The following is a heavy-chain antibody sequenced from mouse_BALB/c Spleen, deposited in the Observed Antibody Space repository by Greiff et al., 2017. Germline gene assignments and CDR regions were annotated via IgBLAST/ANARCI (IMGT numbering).Heavy chain of an antibody. Sequence: DVMLVESGGGLVKPGGSLKLSCAASGFTFSSYAMSWVRQTPEKRLEWVASISSGGSTYYPDSVKGRFTISRDNARNILYLQMSSLRSEDTAMYYCARVGLRYAMDYWGQGTSVTVSS. V-gene: IGHV5-6-5*01. J-gene: IGHJ4*01. D-gene: IGHD2-4*01. CDR2: ISSGGST. CDR1: GFTFSSYA. CDR3: ARVGLRYAMDY.